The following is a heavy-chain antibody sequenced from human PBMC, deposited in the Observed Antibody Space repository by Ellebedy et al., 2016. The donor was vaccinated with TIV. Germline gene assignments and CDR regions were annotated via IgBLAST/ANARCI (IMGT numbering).Heavy chain of an antibody. V-gene: IGHV3-7*01. Sequence: GESLKISCAASGFTFSAFWMTWVRQAPGKGLEWVANIKEDANEKYYVDSVKGRFTISRDNAKNSLYLQMNSLRDEDTAVYYCARDHVSGWALGYWGQGTLVTVSS. D-gene: IGHD6-19*01. CDR1: GFTFSAFW. CDR3: ARDHVSGWALGY. CDR2: IKEDANEK. J-gene: IGHJ4*02.